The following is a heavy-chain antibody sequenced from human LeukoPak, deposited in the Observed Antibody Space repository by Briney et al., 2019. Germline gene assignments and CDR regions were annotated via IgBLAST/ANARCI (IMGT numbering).Heavy chain of an antibody. CDR3: IRVRSVVATISNY. D-gene: IGHD5-12*01. CDR1: GYNFARYG. J-gene: IGHJ4*02. Sequence: ASVKVSCKTSGYNFARYGVTWVRQAPGRGLEWMGWIAAYNNKTDYAQKVQDRVTLTTDTFTSTAYMELRDLRYDDTAVYYCIRVRSVVATISNYWGQGTLVLVSS. V-gene: IGHV1-18*01. CDR2: IAAYNNKT.